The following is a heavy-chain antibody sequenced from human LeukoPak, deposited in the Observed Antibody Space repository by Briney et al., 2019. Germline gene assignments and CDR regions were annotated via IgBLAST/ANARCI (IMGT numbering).Heavy chain of an antibody. CDR3: ARVVKAWYWAHYYYMDV. J-gene: IGHJ6*03. V-gene: IGHV3-23*01. CDR1: GLTFSSVG. CDR2: INGSGGSQ. D-gene: IGHD2-8*02. Sequence: GGTLRLSCPASGLTFSSVGMSWVRQAPRKGLEWFSAINGSGGSQYYPDSVKGRFTISRDNDKNTLYLQMNSLRAEDTAVYYCARVVKAWYWAHYYYMDVWGKGTTVTVSS.